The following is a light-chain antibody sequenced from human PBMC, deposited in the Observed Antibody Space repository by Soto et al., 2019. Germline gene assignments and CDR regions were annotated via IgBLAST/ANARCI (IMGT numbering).Light chain of an antibody. CDR1: SGHSSYI. J-gene: IGLJ2*01. V-gene: IGLV4-60*03. CDR3: ETWDSNTHVV. Sequence: QSVLTQSSSASASLGSSVKLTCTLSSGHSSYIIAWHQQQPGKAPRYLMKLEGSGSYNKGSGVPDRFSGSSSGADRYLTIANLQSDDEADYSCETWDSNTHVVFGGGTKLTVL. CDR2: LEGSGSY.